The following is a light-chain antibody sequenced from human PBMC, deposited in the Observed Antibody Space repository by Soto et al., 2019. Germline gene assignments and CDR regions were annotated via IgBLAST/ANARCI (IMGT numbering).Light chain of an antibody. CDR2: GAS. Sequence: EIVLTQSPGTLSLSPWERATLSCRASQSVTSSYLAWYQQKPGQAPRLLIYGASTRATGFPDRFSGSGSGTDFTLTISRLEPEDVAVYYCQQYDNLITFGQGTRLEIK. CDR1: QSVTSSY. V-gene: IGKV3-20*01. CDR3: QQYDNLIT. J-gene: IGKJ5*01.